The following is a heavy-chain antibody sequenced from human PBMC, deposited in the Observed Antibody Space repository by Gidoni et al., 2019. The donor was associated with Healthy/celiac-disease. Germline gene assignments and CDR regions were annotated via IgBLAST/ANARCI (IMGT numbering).Heavy chain of an antibody. J-gene: IGHJ2*01. V-gene: IGHV3-7*01. Sequence: EVQLVESGGGLVQPGGSLRLSCAASGFTFSSYWMSWVRQAPGKGLEWVANIKQDGSEKYYVDSVKGRFTISRDNAKNSLYLQMNSLRAEDTAVYYCARTARRYGDYVDWYFDLWGRGTLVTVSS. CDR3: ARTARRYGDYVDWYFDL. D-gene: IGHD4-17*01. CDR1: GFTFSSYW. CDR2: IKQDGSEK.